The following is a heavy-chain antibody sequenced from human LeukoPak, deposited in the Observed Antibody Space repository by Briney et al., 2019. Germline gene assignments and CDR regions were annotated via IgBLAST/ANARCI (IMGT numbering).Heavy chain of an antibody. J-gene: IGHJ6*03. CDR1: GYTFTGYY. D-gene: IGHD1-7*01. Sequence: GASVKVSCKASGYTFTGYYMHWVRQAPGQGLEWMGWINPNSGGTNYAQKFQGRVTMTRDTSISTAYMELSRLRSDDTAVYYCARDGLELLIDYYYYYMDVWGKGTTVTVSS. V-gene: IGHV1-2*02. CDR3: ARDGLELLIDYYYYYMDV. CDR2: INPNSGGT.